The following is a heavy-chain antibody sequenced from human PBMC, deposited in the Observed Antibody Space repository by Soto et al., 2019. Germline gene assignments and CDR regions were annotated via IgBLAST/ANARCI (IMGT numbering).Heavy chain of an antibody. Sequence: ASVKVSCKASGYSFSFYGISWVRQAPGQGLEWMGWISAYNGNTNYAQKLQGRVTMTTDTSTSTAYMELRSLRSDDTAVYYCARDYDFWSGPKPYYYYGMDVWGQGTTVTVSS. CDR3: ARDYDFWSGPKPYYYYGMDV. CDR2: ISAYNGNT. J-gene: IGHJ6*02. CDR1: GYSFSFYG. V-gene: IGHV1-18*01. D-gene: IGHD3-3*01.